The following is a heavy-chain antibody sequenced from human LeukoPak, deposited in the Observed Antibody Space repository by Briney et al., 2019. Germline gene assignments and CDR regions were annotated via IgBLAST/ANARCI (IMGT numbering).Heavy chain of an antibody. CDR1: GVTLSTYA. CDR2: ISLSGGST. Sequence: GGSLRLSCAASGVTLSTYAMSWVRQAPGKGLEWVSSISLSGGSTYYADSVKGRFTISRDSAKNTLDLQMNSLRVEDTAVYSCAKDLGSSPPGDFWGQGTLVTVSS. J-gene: IGHJ4*02. CDR3: AKDLGSSPPGDF. D-gene: IGHD6-6*01. V-gene: IGHV3-23*01.